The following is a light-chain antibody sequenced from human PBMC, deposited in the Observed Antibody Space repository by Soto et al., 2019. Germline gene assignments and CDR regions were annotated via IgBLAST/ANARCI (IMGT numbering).Light chain of an antibody. CDR2: YNT. Sequence: QLVLTQPPSVSGAPGQRVTISCTGSSSNIGAGYDVHWYQQLPGTAPKLLIYYNTNRPSGVPDRFSGSKSGTSASLAITGLQAEDEADYYCQSYDSSLSGVIFGGGTKLTVL. V-gene: IGLV1-40*01. CDR3: QSYDSSLSGVI. J-gene: IGLJ2*01. CDR1: SSNIGAGYD.